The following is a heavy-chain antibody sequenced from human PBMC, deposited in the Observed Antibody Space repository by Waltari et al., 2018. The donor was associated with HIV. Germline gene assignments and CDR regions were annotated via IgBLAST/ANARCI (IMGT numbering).Heavy chain of an antibody. CDR1: GFTFSSYG. J-gene: IGHJ3*02. Sequence: QVQLVESGGGVVQPGRSLRLSCAASGFTFSSYGMHWVRQAPGKGREWVAVISYDGSNKYYADSFKGRFTISRDNSKNTLYLQMNSLRAEDTAVYYFAKDLTLGVLRFLEWFNDAFDIWGQGTMVTVSS. CDR2: ISYDGSNK. V-gene: IGHV3-30*18. CDR3: AKDLTLGVLRFLEWFNDAFDI. D-gene: IGHD3-3*01.